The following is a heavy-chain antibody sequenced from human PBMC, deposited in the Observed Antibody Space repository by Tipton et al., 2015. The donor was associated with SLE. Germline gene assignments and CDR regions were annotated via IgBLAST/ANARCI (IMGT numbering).Heavy chain of an antibody. J-gene: IGHJ6*03. Sequence: GLVKPSETLSLTCTVSGGSISSYYWSWIRQPPGKGLEWIGYIYYSGGTNYNPSLKSRVTISVDTSKNQFSLKLSSVTAADTAVYYCARGGLGVSYYYMDVWGKGTTVTVSS. CDR3: ARGGLGVSYYYMDV. CDR2: IYYSGGT. CDR1: GGSISSYY. V-gene: IGHV4-59*08. D-gene: IGHD1-26*01.